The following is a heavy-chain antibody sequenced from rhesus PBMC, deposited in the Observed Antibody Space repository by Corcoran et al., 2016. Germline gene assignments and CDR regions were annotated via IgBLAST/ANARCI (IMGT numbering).Heavy chain of an antibody. V-gene: IGHV4-122*02. Sequence: QVQLQESGPGLVKPSETLSLTCAVSGGSISSSYYYWSWIRQAPGKGLEWIGYISYAGSTSYNPSLKIRVTIARDPSKTQFSLKLSSVTAADTAVYYCAIKSDYFDYWGQGVLVTVSS. J-gene: IGHJ4*01. CDR2: ISYAGST. CDR3: AIKSDYFDY. CDR1: GGSISSSYYY.